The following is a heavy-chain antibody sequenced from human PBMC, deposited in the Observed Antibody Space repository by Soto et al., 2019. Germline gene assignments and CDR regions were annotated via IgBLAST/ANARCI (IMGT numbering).Heavy chain of an antibody. Sequence: GGSLRLSCAASGFTVSSNYMTWVRQAPGKGLEWVSAIYSGGSTYYADSVKGRFTISRDNSKNTLYLQMSSLRAEDTAVYYCARARSTAAGLFDYWGLGTLVTVSS. CDR1: GFTVSSNY. D-gene: IGHD6-13*01. V-gene: IGHV3-53*01. J-gene: IGHJ4*02. CDR2: IYSGGST. CDR3: ARARSTAAGLFDY.